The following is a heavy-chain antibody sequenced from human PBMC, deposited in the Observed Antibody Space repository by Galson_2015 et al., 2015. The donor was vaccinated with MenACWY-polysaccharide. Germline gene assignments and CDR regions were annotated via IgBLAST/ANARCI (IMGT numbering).Heavy chain of an antibody. CDR1: GYRFTSYG. CDR3: ARDKKTIYGVESVGYYVDR. D-gene: IGHD3-3*02. Sequence: SVKVSCKASGYRFTSYGIHWLRQAPGQGPEWMGWINVGNGNTKSSQKFRGRVNITRDTSATTVHMELSSLRSEDTAVYYCARDKKTIYGVESVGYYVDRWGQGALVTVSA. J-gene: IGHJ4*01. V-gene: IGHV1-3*01. CDR2: INVGNGNT.